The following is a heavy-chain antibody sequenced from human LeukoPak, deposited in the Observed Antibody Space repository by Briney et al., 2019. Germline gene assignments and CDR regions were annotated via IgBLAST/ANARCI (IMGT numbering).Heavy chain of an antibody. CDR3: ARAGDYYGSGTVEP. CDR1: GGSISSGDYY. Sequence: QTLSLTCTVSGGSISSGDYYWSWIRQPPGKGLEWIGYIYYSGSTYYNPSLKSRVTISVDTSKNQFSLKLSSVTAADTAVYYCARAGDYYGSGTVEPWGQGTLVTVSS. V-gene: IGHV4-30-4*01. J-gene: IGHJ5*02. D-gene: IGHD3-10*01. CDR2: IYYSGST.